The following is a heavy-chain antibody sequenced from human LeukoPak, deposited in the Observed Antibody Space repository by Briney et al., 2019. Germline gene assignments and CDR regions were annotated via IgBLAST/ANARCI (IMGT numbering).Heavy chain of an antibody. CDR1: GFTFSSYA. J-gene: IGHJ6*03. Sequence: GGSLRLSCAASGFTFSSYAMSWVRQAPGKGLEWVTAISGSGGSTYYADSVKGRFTISRDNSKNTLYLQMNSLRAEDTAVYYCAKALRVYYYYYMDVWGKGTTVTVSS. CDR3: AKALRVYYYYYMDV. CDR2: ISGSGGST. V-gene: IGHV3-23*01.